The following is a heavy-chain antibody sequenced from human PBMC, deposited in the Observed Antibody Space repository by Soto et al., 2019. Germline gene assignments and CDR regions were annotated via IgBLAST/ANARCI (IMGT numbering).Heavy chain of an antibody. J-gene: IGHJ4*02. CDR1: GGSVSSGSYY. D-gene: IGHD6-13*01. CDR2: IYYSGST. V-gene: IGHV4-61*01. Sequence: QVQLQESGPGLVKPSETLSLTCTVSGGSVSSGSYYWSWIRQPPGKGLEWIGYIYYSGSTNYNPSLESRVTISVDTSKNQFSLKLSSVTAADTAVYYCARDGYSSSWYEFDYWGQGPLVTVSS. CDR3: ARDGYSSSWYEFDY.